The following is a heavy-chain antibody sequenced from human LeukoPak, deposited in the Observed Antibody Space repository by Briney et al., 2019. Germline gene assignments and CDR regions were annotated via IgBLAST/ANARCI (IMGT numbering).Heavy chain of an antibody. CDR2: IDPSDSYT. CDR3: ATSLSGAFYI. Sequence: GESLKISCKGSGYSFTSYWIGWVRQMPGKGLEWMGKIDPSDSYTNYSPSFQGHVTISAVKSISTAYLQWSSLKASDTAMYYCATSLSGAFYIWGQGTVVTVSS. CDR1: GYSFTSYW. V-gene: IGHV5-10-1*01. J-gene: IGHJ3*02. D-gene: IGHD3-10*01.